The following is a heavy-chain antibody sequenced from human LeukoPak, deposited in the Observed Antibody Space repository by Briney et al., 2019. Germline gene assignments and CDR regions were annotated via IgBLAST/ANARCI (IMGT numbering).Heavy chain of an antibody. V-gene: IGHV3-30*04. D-gene: IGHD5-24*01. CDR2: IPYDGSNK. J-gene: IGHJ4*02. CDR3: ARRESIDY. Sequence: GGSLRLSCAASGFTFSSYAMHWVRQAPGKGLEWVAVIPYDGSNKYYADSVKGRVTISRDNSKNTLYLQMNSLRVEDTAVYYCARRESIDYWGQGTLVTVSS. CDR1: GFTFSSYA.